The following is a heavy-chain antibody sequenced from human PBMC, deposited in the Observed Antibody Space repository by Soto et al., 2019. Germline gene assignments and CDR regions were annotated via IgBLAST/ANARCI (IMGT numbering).Heavy chain of an antibody. D-gene: IGHD4-17*01. J-gene: IGHJ4*02. V-gene: IGHV1-8*01. Sequence: QVQLVQSGAEVKKPGASVKVSCKASGYTFTSYDVSWVRQATGQGLEWMGWMNPNSGSTVYAPKFQDRVTMTANTSRSRAYMELSSLRSEDTAVYYCARGGLVYGGVDYWGQGTLVTVSS. CDR1: GYTFTSYD. CDR2: MNPNSGST. CDR3: ARGGLVYGGVDY.